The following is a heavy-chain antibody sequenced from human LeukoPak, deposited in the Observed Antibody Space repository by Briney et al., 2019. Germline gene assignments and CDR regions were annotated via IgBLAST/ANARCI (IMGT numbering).Heavy chain of an antibody. CDR1: GGSISSYY. D-gene: IGHD1-26*01. V-gene: IGHV4-59*01. CDR2: ISYSGST. CDR3: ARDGATWAFDI. J-gene: IGHJ3*02. Sequence: MSSETLSLTCTASGGSISSYYWSWIRQPPGKGLEWIGYISYSGSTNYNPSLKSRVTISVDTSKNQFSLKLSSVTAADTAVYYCARDGATWAFDIWGQGAMVTVSS.